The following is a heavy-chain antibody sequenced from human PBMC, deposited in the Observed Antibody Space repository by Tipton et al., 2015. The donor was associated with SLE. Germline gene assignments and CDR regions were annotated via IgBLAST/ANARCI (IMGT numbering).Heavy chain of an antibody. D-gene: IGHD4-17*01. CDR3: ARRGTTLTTRWFDP. Sequence: LRLSCTVSGGSISLYYWSWIRQPPGKGLEWIGYIYYSGSTNYNPSLKSRVTISVDTSKNQFSLKLSSVTAADTAVYYCARRGTTLTTRWFDPWGQGTLVTVSS. CDR1: GGSISLYY. CDR2: IYYSGST. V-gene: IGHV4-59*12. J-gene: IGHJ5*02.